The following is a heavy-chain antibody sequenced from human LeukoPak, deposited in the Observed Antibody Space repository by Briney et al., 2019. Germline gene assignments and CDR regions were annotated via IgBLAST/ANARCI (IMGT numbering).Heavy chain of an antibody. D-gene: IGHD3-10*01. CDR3: ARVVSYGSGSYGCYFDY. CDR1: GFTFRSYG. CDR2: IWYDGSNK. J-gene: IGHJ4*02. V-gene: IGHV3-33*01. Sequence: GGSLRLSCAASGFTFRSYGMHWVRHAPGKGLEWVAVIWYDGSNKYYADSVKGRFTISRDNSKNTLYLQMNSLRAEDTAVYYCARVVSYGSGSYGCYFDYWGQGALVTVSS.